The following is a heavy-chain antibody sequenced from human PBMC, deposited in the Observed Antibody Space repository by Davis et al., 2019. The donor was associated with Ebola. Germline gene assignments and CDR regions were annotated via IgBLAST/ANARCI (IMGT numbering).Heavy chain of an antibody. D-gene: IGHD5-18*01. CDR3: AKDIGLGTDYYYYGMDV. J-gene: IGHJ6*02. CDR1: GFTFDDYA. V-gene: IGHV3-9*01. Sequence: SLKISCAASGFTFDDYAMHWVRQAPGKGLEWVPGISWNSGSIGYADSVKGRFTISRDNAKNSLYLQMNSLRAEDTALYYCAKDIGLGTDYYYYGMDVWGQGTTVTVSS. CDR2: ISWNSGSI.